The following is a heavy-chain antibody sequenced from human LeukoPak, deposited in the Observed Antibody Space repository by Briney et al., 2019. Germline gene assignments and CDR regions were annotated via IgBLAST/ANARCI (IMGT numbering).Heavy chain of an antibody. CDR2: ISAYYGTT. Sequence: GASVKVSCKASNYTFSSLGSGNSFISFAISWVRQAPGQGLEWMGWISAYYGTTNYAQKFQGRVTITADKSTSTAYMELSSLRSEDTAVYYCARGRGEKVYYYYYMDVWGKGTTVTVSS. D-gene: IGHD5-24*01. V-gene: IGHV1-18*01. CDR3: ARGRGEKVYYYYYMDV. CDR1: NYTFSSLGSGNSFISFA. J-gene: IGHJ6*03.